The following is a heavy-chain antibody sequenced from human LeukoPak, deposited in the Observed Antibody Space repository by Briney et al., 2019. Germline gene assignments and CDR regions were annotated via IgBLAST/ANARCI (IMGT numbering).Heavy chain of an antibody. V-gene: IGHV3-23*01. CDR2: ISDSGGST. CDR1: GFSLSRYA. D-gene: IGHD6-13*01. J-gene: IGHJ4*02. Sequence: PGASLRLSCAVSGFSLSRYAVSWVRTAPGKGLEWVSAISDSGGSTYYADSVKGRFTISRDNSRNTLYLQMNTLRAEDTAVYYCAKCRGSSWSDYFDYWGQGTLVTVSS. CDR3: AKCRGSSWSDYFDY.